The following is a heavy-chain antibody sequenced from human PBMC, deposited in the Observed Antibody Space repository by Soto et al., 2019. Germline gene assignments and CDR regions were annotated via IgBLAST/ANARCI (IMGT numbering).Heavy chain of an antibody. CDR2: LSFDGNNI. CDR1: GFTFSNYA. J-gene: IGHJ4*02. Sequence: QVQLVESGGGVVQPGRSLRLSCAASGFTFSNYAIHWVRQAPGKGLAWVAVLSFDGNNIHYADSVKGRFTVSRDNSRNTLFLQIKSLRPEDTALYYCARGPIGDAAMVTNYFDYWGQGTLVTVSS. D-gene: IGHD5-18*01. CDR3: ARGPIGDAAMVTNYFDY. V-gene: IGHV3-30*04.